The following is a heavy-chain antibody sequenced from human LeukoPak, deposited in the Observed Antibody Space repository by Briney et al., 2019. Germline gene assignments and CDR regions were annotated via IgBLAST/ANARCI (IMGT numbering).Heavy chain of an antibody. J-gene: IGHJ4*02. Sequence: PSETLSLTCTVSGGSITTGYHHWSWIRQPAGKGLEWIGRIHTSGGINYDPSLKSRVSISLDTSKNQFSLKLSSVTAADTAVYYCARNGHLGASSGDYYYFDFCGLGTLATVSS. CDR3: ARNGHLGASSGDYYYFDF. CDR2: IHTSGGI. V-gene: IGHV4-61*02. CDR1: GGSITTGYHH. D-gene: IGHD4-17*01.